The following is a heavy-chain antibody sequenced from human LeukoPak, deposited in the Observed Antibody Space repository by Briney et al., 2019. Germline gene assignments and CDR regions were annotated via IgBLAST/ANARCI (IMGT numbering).Heavy chain of an antibody. J-gene: IGHJ5*02. Sequence: ASVKVSCKASGYTFTGYHMHWVRQAPGQGLEWMGWINPNSGGTNYAQKFQGRVTKTRDTSISTAYMELSRLRSDDTAVYYCARDWGGSYYNWFDPWGQGTLVTVSS. CDR1: GYTFTGYH. D-gene: IGHD1-26*01. CDR2: INPNSGGT. V-gene: IGHV1-2*02. CDR3: ARDWGGSYYNWFDP.